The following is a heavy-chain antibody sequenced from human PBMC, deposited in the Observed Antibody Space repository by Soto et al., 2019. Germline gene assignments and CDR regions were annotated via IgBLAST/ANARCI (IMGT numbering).Heavy chain of an antibody. CDR3: AREMGIAARPVYYYGMDV. V-gene: IGHV1-18*01. Sequence: ASVKVSCKASGYTFTSYGISWVRQAPGQGLEWMGWISAYNGNTNYAQKLQGRVTMTTDTSTSTAYMELRSLRSDDTAVYYCAREMGIAARPVYYYGMDVWGQGTTVTVSS. D-gene: IGHD6-6*01. J-gene: IGHJ6*02. CDR2: ISAYNGNT. CDR1: GYTFTSYG.